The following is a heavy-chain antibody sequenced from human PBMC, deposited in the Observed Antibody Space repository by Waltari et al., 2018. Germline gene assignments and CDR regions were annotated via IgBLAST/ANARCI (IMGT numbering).Heavy chain of an antibody. CDR1: GFRLGHYA. V-gene: IGHV3-49*04. Sequence: EVQLVESGGGLVQPGRSLRLSCTASGFRLGHYAMTWVRQAPGKGLEWVSFIRSKAYGGTTEYAASVKGRFTISRDDSKSIAYLQMNSLKTEDTAVYYCTRDRYCSGGRCYASNDYWGQGTLVTVSS. J-gene: IGHJ4*02. CDR2: IRSKAYGGTT. CDR3: TRDRYCSGGRCYASNDY. D-gene: IGHD2-15*01.